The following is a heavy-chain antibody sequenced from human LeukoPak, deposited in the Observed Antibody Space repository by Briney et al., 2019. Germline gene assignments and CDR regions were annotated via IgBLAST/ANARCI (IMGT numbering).Heavy chain of an antibody. CDR1: GGSFSGYY. D-gene: IGHD2-15*01. Sequence: SETLSLTCAVYGGSFSGYYWSWIRQPPGKGLEWIGEINHSGSTNYNPSLKSRVTISVDTSKNQFSLKLSSVTAADTAVYYCARGLIPPGYCSGGSCSSLDYWGQGTLVTVSS. CDR2: INHSGST. CDR3: ARGLIPPGYCSGGSCSSLDY. J-gene: IGHJ4*02. V-gene: IGHV4-34*01.